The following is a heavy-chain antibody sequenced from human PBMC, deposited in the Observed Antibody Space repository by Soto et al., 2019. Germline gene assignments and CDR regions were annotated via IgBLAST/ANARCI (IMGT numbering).Heavy chain of an antibody. V-gene: IGHV4-59*08. CDR1: GGSIIGYY. CDR3: ARQKDITSSPFDY. CDR2: IYYSGST. J-gene: IGHJ4*02. Sequence: SETLSLTCTVSGGSIIGYYWSWIRQPPGKGLEWIGYIYYSGSTNYNPSLKSRVTISVDTSKNQFSLKLSSVTAADTAVYYCARQKDITSSPFDYWGQGTLVTVSS. D-gene: IGHD6-6*01.